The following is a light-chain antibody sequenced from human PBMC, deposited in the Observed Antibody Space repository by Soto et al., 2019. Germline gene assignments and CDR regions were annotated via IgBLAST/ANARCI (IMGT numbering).Light chain of an antibody. V-gene: IGKV3-20*01. CDR1: QSVNNNY. CDR2: GAS. J-gene: IGKJ1*01. Sequence: EIVLTQSQGHLSLSPGARSVLSCRASQSVNNNYLAWYQRKTGRAPRLLIYGASSRATGIRDRFIGSGSGTDFTLTITRLEPEDFAVYFCQQYGSSPPTFGQGTKVEFK. CDR3: QQYGSSPPT.